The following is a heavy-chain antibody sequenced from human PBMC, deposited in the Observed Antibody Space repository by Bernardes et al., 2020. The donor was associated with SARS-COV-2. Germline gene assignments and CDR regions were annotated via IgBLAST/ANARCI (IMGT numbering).Heavy chain of an antibody. CDR2: ISASNGTT. J-gene: IGHJ4*02. CDR3: ARDAAGSYDY. CDR1: GYTFNSDG. V-gene: IGHV1-18*01. D-gene: IGHD3-10*01. Sequence: AASQDYCKASGYTFNSDGISWVRQAPGQGLEWMGWISASNGTTTYAQKLQGRVTMTTDTSTSTAYMELRSLRSADTAVYYCARDAAGSYDYWGQGTLVTVSA.